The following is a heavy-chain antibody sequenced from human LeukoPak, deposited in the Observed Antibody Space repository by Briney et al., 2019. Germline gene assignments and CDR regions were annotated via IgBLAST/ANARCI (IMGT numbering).Heavy chain of an antibody. V-gene: IGHV3-74*01. CDR3: ARVSSLWAFDY. J-gene: IGHJ4*02. CDR1: GFTFSTYW. D-gene: IGHD2-21*01. CDR2: IRPDGSTT. Sequence: PGGSLRLSCAASGFTFSTYWMHWVRQIPGEGLVWVSRIRPDGSTTAYAHSVRGRFTISRDHARNTLYLQLTSLGAEDTAIYYCARVSSLWAFDYWGQGTLVTVSS.